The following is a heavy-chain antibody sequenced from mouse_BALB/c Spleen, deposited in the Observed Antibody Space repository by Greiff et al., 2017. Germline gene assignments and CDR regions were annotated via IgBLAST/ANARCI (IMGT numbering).Heavy chain of an antibody. CDR2: IDPANGNT. CDR1: GFNIKDTY. J-gene: IGHJ2*01. D-gene: IGHD2-3*01. V-gene: IGHV14-3*02. CDR3: ARLGGYSYFDY. Sequence: EVMLVESGAELVKPGASVKLSCTASGFNIKDTYMHWVKQRPEQGLEWIGRIDPANGNTKYDPKFQGKATITADTSSNTAYLQLSSLTSEDTAVYYCARLGGYSYFDYWGQGTTLTVSS.